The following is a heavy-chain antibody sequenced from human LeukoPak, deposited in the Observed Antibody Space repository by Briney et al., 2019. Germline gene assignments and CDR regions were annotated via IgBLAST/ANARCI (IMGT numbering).Heavy chain of an antibody. V-gene: IGHV4-59*08. CDR2: IYYSGST. CDR3: ASCGKAAVRFDL. J-gene: IGHJ2*01. D-gene: IGHD2-15*01. Sequence: SETLSLTCTVSGGSICSYYWSWIRQPPGKGLEWIGYIYYSGSTYYNPSLKSRVTISVDTSKNQFSLKLSSVTAADTAVYYCASCGKAAVRFDLWGRGTLVTASS. CDR1: GGSICSYY.